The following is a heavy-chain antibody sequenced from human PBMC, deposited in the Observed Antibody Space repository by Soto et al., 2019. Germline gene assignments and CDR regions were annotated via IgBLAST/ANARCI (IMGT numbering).Heavy chain of an antibody. V-gene: IGHV4-31*03. D-gene: IGHD3-22*01. CDR3: ARFYYDSSGSNWFDP. CDR1: GGSISSGGYY. CDR2: IYYSGST. J-gene: IGHJ5*02. Sequence: KASETLSLTCTVSGGSISSGGYYWSWIRQHPGKGLEWIGYIYYSGSTYYNPSLKSRVTISVDTSKNQFSLKLSSVTAADTAVYYCARFYYDSSGSNWFDPWGQGTLVTVSS.